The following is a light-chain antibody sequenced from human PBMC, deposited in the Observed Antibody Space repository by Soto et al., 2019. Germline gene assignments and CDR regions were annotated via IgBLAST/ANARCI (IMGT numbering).Light chain of an antibody. CDR1: QSVGTY. V-gene: IGKV1-39*01. J-gene: IGKJ4*01. CDR3: QQRSSTPKT. CDR2: VAS. Sequence: DIQMTQSPSSLSASVGDRVTITCRASQSVGTYLSWYQQKQGEAPKLLINVASTLQSGVPSRFSGSGSGTDFTLAISSLQPEDFATYYSQQRSSTPKTFGRGTSVEIK.